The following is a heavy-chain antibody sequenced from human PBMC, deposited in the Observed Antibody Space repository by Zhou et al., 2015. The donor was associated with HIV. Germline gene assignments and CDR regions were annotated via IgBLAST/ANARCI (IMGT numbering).Heavy chain of an antibody. CDR2: IIPIFGTA. CDR3: ARDLPKRPNWGSDGFDY. J-gene: IGHJ4*02. Sequence: QVQLVQSGAEVKKPGSSVKVSCKASGGTFSSYAISWVRQAPGQGLEWMGGIIPIFGTANYAQKFQGRVTITADESTSTAYMELSSLRSEDTAVYYCARDLPKRPNWGSDGFDYWGQGTLVTVSS. D-gene: IGHD7-27*01. CDR1: GGTFSSYA. V-gene: IGHV1-69*12.